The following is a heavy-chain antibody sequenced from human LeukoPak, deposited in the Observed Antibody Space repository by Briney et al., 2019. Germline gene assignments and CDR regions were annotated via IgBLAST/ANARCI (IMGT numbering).Heavy chain of an antibody. D-gene: IGHD2-2*03. Sequence: ASVKVSCKASGYTFTSYGINWVRQAPGQGLEWMGWISAYNGNTNYAQKLQGRVTMTTDTSTSTAYMELRSLRSDDTAVYYCARDSLDRNYYYGMDVWGQGTTVTVSS. V-gene: IGHV1-18*01. CDR3: ARDSLDRNYYYGMDV. CDR1: GYTFTSYG. J-gene: IGHJ6*02. CDR2: ISAYNGNT.